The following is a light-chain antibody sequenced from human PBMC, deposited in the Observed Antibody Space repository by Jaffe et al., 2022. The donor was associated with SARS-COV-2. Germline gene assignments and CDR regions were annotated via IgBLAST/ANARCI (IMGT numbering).Light chain of an antibody. CDR2: RAS. V-gene: IGKV3-15*01. Sequence: EIVMTQSPATLSVSPGERATLSCRASQSISSDLAWYQQSPGQAPRLLIYRASTRAAGIPARFSGSGSGTEFTLTISSLQSEDFAVYFCQQYNSWPQTFGQGTKVDFK. CDR1: QSISSD. CDR3: QQYNSWPQT. J-gene: IGKJ1*01.